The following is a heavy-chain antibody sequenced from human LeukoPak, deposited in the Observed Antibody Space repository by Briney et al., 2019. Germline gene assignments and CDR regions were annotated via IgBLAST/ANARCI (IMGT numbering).Heavy chain of an antibody. CDR1: GGTFNSYP. D-gene: IGHD5/OR15-5a*01. Sequence: ASVKVSCKPSGGTFNSYPISWVRQAPGQGLEWMGGIIPIFSTTDYAQEFQGRVTITADESTTTAYMELSSLRSEDTAVYYCAMSTGNTGWPRDANKYFYFMDVWGEGTTVTVSS. CDR3: AMSTGNTGWPRDANKYFYFMDV. J-gene: IGHJ6*03. V-gene: IGHV1-69*13. CDR2: IIPIFSTT.